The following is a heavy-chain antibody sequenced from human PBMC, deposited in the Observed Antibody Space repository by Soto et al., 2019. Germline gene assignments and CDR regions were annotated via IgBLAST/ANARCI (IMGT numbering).Heavy chain of an antibody. CDR3: ARDAGIAAAGTDYYYYGMDV. J-gene: IGHJ6*02. Sequence: PSETLSLTCTVSGGSISSGGYYWSWIRQHPGKGLEWIGYIYYSGSTYYNPSLKSRVTISVDTSKNQFSLKLSSVTAADTAVYYCARDAGIAAAGTDYYYYGMDVWGQRTTVTVSS. V-gene: IGHV4-31*03. CDR2: IYYSGST. D-gene: IGHD6-13*01. CDR1: GGSISSGGYY.